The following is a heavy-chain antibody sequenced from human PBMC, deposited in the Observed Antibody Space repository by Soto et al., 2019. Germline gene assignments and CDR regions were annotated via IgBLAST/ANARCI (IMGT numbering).Heavy chain of an antibody. CDR1: EFTFSSYG. CDR3: AKDEEKVKLLLRFFRYYYCGMDV. CDR2: ISYDGSNK. J-gene: IGHJ6*02. D-gene: IGHD3-3*01. Sequence: RLCCAAAEFTFSSYGMHWVLQAPGKGLEGVAVISYDGSNKYYADSVKGRFTISRDNSKNTLYLQMNSLRAEDTAVYYCAKDEEKVKLLLRFFRYYYCGMDVWGQGTTVTVFS. V-gene: IGHV3-30*18.